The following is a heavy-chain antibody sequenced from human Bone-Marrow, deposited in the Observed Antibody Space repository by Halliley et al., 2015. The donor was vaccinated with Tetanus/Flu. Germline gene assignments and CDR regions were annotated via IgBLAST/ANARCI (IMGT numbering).Heavy chain of an antibody. CDR3: ARSLYYYESSGSYFFDY. Sequence: SLRLSCAVSGDSISNSRWWSWVRQPPGKGLEWIGDIHHSGTTNYNPSLKSRVTLSVDKSKKRFSLKLTSETAADTAVYYCARSLYYYESSGSYFFDYWGQGTLVTVSS. J-gene: IGHJ4*02. CDR1: GDSISNSRW. D-gene: IGHD3-22*01. V-gene: IGHV4-4*02. CDR2: IHHSGTT.